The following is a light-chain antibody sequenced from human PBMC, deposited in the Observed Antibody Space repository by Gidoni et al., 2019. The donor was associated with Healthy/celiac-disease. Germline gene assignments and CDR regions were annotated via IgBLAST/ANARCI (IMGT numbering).Light chain of an antibody. CDR3: QQYDNWSPDT. CDR2: DAS. Sequence: VMTQSPATLSVFPGDRATHPCRASQSVSSNLAWYQQKPGQAPRLLIYDASTSATGIPARFSGSGSGTKFTLTISSLQSEDFAVSYCQQYDNWSPDTFGQGTRLEIK. J-gene: IGKJ5*01. V-gene: IGKV3-15*01. CDR1: QSVSSN.